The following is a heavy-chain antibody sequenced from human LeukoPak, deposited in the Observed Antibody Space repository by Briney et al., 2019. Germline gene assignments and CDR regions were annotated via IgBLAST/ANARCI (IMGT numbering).Heavy chain of an antibody. D-gene: IGHD5-12*01. Sequence: SETLSLTCTVSGGSISSYYWNWIRQPPGKELEWIGYIYYSGSTNYNPSLKSRVTISVDTSKNQFSLKLSSVTAADTAVYYCARGYSGYDAFDIWGQGTMVTVSS. CDR3: ARGYSGYDAFDI. CDR2: IYYSGST. J-gene: IGHJ3*02. V-gene: IGHV4-59*01. CDR1: GGSISSYY.